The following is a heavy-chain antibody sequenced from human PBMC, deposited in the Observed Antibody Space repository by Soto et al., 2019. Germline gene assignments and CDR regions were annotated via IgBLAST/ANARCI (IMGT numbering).Heavy chain of an antibody. J-gene: IGHJ5*02. D-gene: IGHD2-21*01. V-gene: IGHV3-72*01. CDR2: IRNKANGYTT. CDR1: GFTFSDYY. Sequence: DVQLVESGGDLVQPGGSLRLSCTTSGFTFSDYYMDWVRQAPGMGLEWVGRIRNKANGYTTEYAASVRGRFTISRDDSKNSLFLQMNSLKIEDTAVYYCVRGHNSFDPWGQGTLVTVSS. CDR3: VRGHNSFDP.